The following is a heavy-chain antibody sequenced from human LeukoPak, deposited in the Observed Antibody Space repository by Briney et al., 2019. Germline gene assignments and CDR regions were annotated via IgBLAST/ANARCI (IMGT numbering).Heavy chain of an antibody. Sequence: GESLKISCKGSGYSFTSYWIGWVRQMPGKGLEWMGIIYPGDSDTRYSPSFQGQVTISADKSISTAYLQWSSLKASDTAMYYCAGPRVTTWDAFDIWGQGTMVTVSS. J-gene: IGHJ3*02. D-gene: IGHD4-17*01. V-gene: IGHV5-51*01. CDR2: IYPGDSDT. CDR3: AGPRVTTWDAFDI. CDR1: GYSFTSYW.